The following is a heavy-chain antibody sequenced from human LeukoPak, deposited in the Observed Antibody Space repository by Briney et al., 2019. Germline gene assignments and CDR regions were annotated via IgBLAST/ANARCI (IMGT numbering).Heavy chain of an antibody. CDR1: GYTFSSFG. D-gene: IGHD6-19*01. CDR2: ISAYNGNT. Sequence: ASVKVSCKASGYTFSSFGISWVRQAPGQGFEWMGWISAYNGNTNFAQKFQERVTMTTDTSTSTAYMELRSLRSDDTAVCYCASDRWGYSSGWLLLGDAFDIWGQGTMVTVSS. V-gene: IGHV1-18*01. J-gene: IGHJ3*02. CDR3: ASDRWGYSSGWLLLGDAFDI.